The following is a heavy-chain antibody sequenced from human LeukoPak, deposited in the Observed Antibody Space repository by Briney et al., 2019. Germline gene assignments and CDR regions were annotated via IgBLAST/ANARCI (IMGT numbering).Heavy chain of an antibody. Sequence: SGGSLRLSCAASGFTFSSYGMHWVRQAPGKGLEWVAFIRYDGSNKYYAGSVKGRFTISRDNSKNTLYLQMNSLRAEDTAVYYCANLYVWGSYRYSMDDWGKGTTVTVSS. CDR3: ANLYVWGSYRYSMDD. J-gene: IGHJ6*03. D-gene: IGHD3-16*02. CDR1: GFTFSSYG. V-gene: IGHV3-30*02. CDR2: IRYDGSNK.